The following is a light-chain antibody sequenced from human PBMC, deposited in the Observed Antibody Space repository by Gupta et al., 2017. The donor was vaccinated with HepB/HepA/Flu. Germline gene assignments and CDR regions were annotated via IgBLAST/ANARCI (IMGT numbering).Light chain of an antibody. CDR1: QSVSSY. Sequence: EIVLTQSPATLSLSPGERATLSCRASQSVSSYLAWYQQKPGQAPRLLIYDASNRANGVPARLSGSGCGTEFTLTISSREPEDFAVYYCQHRSNCPITFGQGTQLEIK. V-gene: IGKV3-11*01. J-gene: IGKJ5*01. CDR3: QHRSNCPIT. CDR2: DAS.